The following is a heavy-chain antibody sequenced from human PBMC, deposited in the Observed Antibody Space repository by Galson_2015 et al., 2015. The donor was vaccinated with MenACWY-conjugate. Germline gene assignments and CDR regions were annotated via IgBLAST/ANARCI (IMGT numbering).Heavy chain of an antibody. D-gene: IGHD1-26*01. CDR1: GFIFNIYW. Sequence: SLRLSCEASGFIFNIYWMHWVRQAPGKGLVWVSRINPGGSSTTYADSVKGRFTISRDNAKNTLYLRMNSLRPEDTAVFYCAKTRGASFYFDSWGQGTLVTVSS. V-gene: IGHV3-74*01. CDR2: INPGGSST. J-gene: IGHJ4*02. CDR3: AKTRGASFYFDS.